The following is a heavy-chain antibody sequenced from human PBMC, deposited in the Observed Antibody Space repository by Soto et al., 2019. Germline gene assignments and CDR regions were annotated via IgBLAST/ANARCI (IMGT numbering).Heavy chain of an antibody. CDR1: GFTFSSYG. Sequence: GGSLRLSCVASGFTFSSYGMHWVRQAPGKGLEWVAVIWYDGNNKYYADSVKGRFTISRDNSKNTLYLQMNSLRAEDTAVYFCARNGPTGISDYFDSWGQGTLVTVSS. CDR3: ARNGPTGISDYFDS. CDR2: IWYDGNNK. J-gene: IGHJ4*02. V-gene: IGHV3-33*01. D-gene: IGHD1-1*01.